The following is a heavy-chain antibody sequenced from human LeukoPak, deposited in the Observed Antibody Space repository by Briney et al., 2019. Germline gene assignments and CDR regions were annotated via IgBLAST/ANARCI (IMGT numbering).Heavy chain of an antibody. V-gene: IGHV1-18*01. CDR2: IRVYNGNT. CDR3: ARGPGGRSDYPLEDYYYYYYMDV. J-gene: IGHJ6*03. CDR1: GYTFTSYG. D-gene: IGHD3-16*01. Sequence: ASVKVSCKASGYTFTSYGINWVRQAPGQGLEWMGWIRVYNGNTNYAQKLQGRVTMTTDTSTSTAYMELRSLRSDDTAVYYCARGPGGRSDYPLEDYYYYYYMDVWGKGTTVTVSS.